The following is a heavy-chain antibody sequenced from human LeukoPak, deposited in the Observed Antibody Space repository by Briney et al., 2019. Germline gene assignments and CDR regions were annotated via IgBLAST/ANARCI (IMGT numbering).Heavy chain of an antibody. CDR3: ARGESYYDFDLYYYYGMDV. CDR2: INHSGST. J-gene: IGHJ6*02. Sequence: SETLSLTCAVYGGSFSGYYWSWIRQPPGKGLEWIGEINHSGSTNYNPSLKSLVTISVDASKNQFSLKLSSVTAADTAVYYCARGESYYDFDLYYYYGMDVWGQGTTVTVSS. V-gene: IGHV4-34*01. CDR1: GGSFSGYY. D-gene: IGHD3-3*01.